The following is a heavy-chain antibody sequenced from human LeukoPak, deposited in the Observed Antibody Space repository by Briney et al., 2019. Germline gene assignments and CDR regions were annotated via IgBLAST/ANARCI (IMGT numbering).Heavy chain of an antibody. Sequence: GGSLRLSCAASGFTFSNYAMSWVRQAPGKGLEWVSAISGNGGSTYYADSVKGRFTISRDNSKNTLYLQMNSLRAEDTAVYYCAKVSPYGGNSAWGQGTLVTVSS. J-gene: IGHJ4*02. CDR3: AKVSPYGGNSA. CDR2: ISGNGGST. CDR1: GFTFSNYA. D-gene: IGHD4-23*01. V-gene: IGHV3-23*01.